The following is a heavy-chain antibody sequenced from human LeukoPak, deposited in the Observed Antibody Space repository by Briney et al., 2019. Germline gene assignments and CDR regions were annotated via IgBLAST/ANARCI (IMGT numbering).Heavy chain of an antibody. D-gene: IGHD6-19*01. Sequence: GGSLRLSCAACGFTFGSYDMHWVRQATGKGLEWVSAIGTAGDTYYPGSVKGQFTISRENAKNSLYLQMNSLRAGDTALYYCARAYSSGWYYAFDIWGQGTMVTVSS. CDR2: IGTAGDT. J-gene: IGHJ3*02. CDR1: GFTFGSYD. V-gene: IGHV3-13*03. CDR3: ARAYSSGWYYAFDI.